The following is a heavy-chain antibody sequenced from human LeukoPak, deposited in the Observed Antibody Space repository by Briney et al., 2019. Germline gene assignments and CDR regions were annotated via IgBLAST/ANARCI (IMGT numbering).Heavy chain of an antibody. Sequence: PSETLSLTCTVSGDSISSAFYYWSWIRQHPGKGLEWIGYIYHSGTTYYNPSLKTRVTMSLDTSRNQFSLKVYSVTAADTAVYYCARHIGSWAFDIWGQGTMVTVSS. D-gene: IGHD2-21*01. CDR1: GDSISSAFYY. CDR2: IYHSGTT. J-gene: IGHJ3*02. V-gene: IGHV4-31*03. CDR3: ARHIGSWAFDI.